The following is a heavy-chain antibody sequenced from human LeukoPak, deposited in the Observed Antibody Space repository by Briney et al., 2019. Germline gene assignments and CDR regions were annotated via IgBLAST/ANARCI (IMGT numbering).Heavy chain of an antibody. D-gene: IGHD6-13*01. Sequence: PGGSLRLSCAASGFTVSSNYMSWVRQAPGKGLEWVSVIYSGGRTYYADSVKGRITISRDNSKNTLYLQMNSLRAEDTAVYCCARDGSAAGLFNFDYWGQGTLVTVSS. CDR2: IYSGGRT. J-gene: IGHJ4*02. CDR1: GFTVSSNY. V-gene: IGHV3-66*01. CDR3: ARDGSAAGLFNFDY.